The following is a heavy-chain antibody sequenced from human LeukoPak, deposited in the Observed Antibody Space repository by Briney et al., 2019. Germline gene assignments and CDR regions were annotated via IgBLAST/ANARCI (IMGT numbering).Heavy chain of an antibody. CDR1: GGTFSSYA. CDR3: ARDRDIVVVTAFYYFDY. J-gene: IGHJ4*02. D-gene: IGHD2-21*02. Sequence: SVKVSCKASGGTFSSYAISWVRQAPGQGLEWMGRIIPIFGTANYAQKFQGRVTITTDESTSTAYMEQSSLRSEDTAVYYCARDRDIVVVTAFYYFDYWGQGTLVTVSS. V-gene: IGHV1-69*05. CDR2: IIPIFGTA.